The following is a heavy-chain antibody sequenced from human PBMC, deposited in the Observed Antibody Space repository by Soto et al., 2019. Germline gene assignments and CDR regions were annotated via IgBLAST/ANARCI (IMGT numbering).Heavy chain of an antibody. D-gene: IGHD6-13*01. Sequence: QVQLVESGGGLVKPGGSLRLSCAASGFTFSDYYMSWIRQAPGKGLEWVSYINSSSSYTNYADSVKGRFTISRDNAKNSLYLQMNSLRAEDTAVYYCARKITAAGGRRYVDLWGRGTLVTVSS. CDR2: INSSSSYT. CDR3: ARKITAAGGRRYVDL. CDR1: GFTFSDYY. J-gene: IGHJ2*01. V-gene: IGHV3-11*05.